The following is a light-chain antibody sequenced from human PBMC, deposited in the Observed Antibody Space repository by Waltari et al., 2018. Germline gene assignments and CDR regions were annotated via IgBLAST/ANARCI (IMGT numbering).Light chain of an antibody. CDR3: QQYGSSPYT. Sequence: EIVLTQSPGTLSLSTGDRVTLSCRASQTLSHNYVAWYQQKPGQAPGLLIYDTSKRATGIPDRFSGGGSGTDFALIISRLEAEDSATYYCQQYGSSPYTFGQGTKVGIK. J-gene: IGKJ2*01. V-gene: IGKV3-20*01. CDR1: QTLSHNY. CDR2: DTS.